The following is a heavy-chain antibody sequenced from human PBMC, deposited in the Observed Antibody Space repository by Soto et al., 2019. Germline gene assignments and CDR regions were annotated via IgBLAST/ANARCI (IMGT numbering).Heavy chain of an antibody. CDR2: IYPGDSDT. V-gene: IGHV5-51*01. D-gene: IGHD2-15*01. CDR1: GYSFTSYW. J-gene: IGHJ6*02. Sequence: GESLKISCKGSGYSFTSYWIGWVRQMPGKGLEWMGIIYPGDSDTRYSPSFQGQVTISADKSISTAYLQWSSPKASDTAMYYCARAGRSGGSLSYYYYYGMDVWGQGTTVTVSS. CDR3: ARAGRSGGSLSYYYYYGMDV.